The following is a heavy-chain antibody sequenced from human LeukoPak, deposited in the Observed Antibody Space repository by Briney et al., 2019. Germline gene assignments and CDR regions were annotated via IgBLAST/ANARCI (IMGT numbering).Heavy chain of an antibody. Sequence: GGSLRLSCEGSGFTFSNFWMSWVRQAPGKGLEWVANIQQHGSETYYGDSVKGRFTISRDNAKNSLYLQMNSLRAEDTAVYYCATYSSSNGREFQYWGQGTLVTVSS. D-gene: IGHD2-2*01. V-gene: IGHV3-7*01. CDR2: IQQHGSET. CDR1: GFTFSNFW. J-gene: IGHJ1*01. CDR3: ATYSSSNGREFQY.